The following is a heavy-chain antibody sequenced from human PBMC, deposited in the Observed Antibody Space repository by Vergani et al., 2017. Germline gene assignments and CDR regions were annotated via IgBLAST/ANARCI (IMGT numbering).Heavy chain of an antibody. CDR3: TKEPTGPGFGGSFFDY. CDR2: VSNHGNIT. V-gene: IGHV3-30*18. J-gene: IGHJ4*02. CDR1: GCTFRNIG. Sequence: QVQLVESGGDVVKPGGSLRLSCAASGCTFRNIGIHWVRQAPGKGLEWIAVVSNHGNITYYADSVKGRFTLSRDNSKNMVYLQKSSLRADDTAVYFCTKEPTGPGFGGSFFDYWGRGTLVTVSS. D-gene: IGHD3-3*01.